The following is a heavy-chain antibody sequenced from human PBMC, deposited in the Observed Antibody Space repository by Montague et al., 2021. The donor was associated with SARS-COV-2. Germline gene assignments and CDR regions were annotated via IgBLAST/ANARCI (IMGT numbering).Heavy chain of an antibody. CDR2: IYYSGSS. V-gene: IGHV4-59*01. CDR1: GGSISSYY. Sequence: SETLSLTCTVSGGSISSYYWSWIRQPPGKGLEWIGYIYYSGSSNYNPSLKSRVTISIDTSKNQFSLNLNSVTAADGAVYYCASPGGYCSGGSCDYVHWGQGTLVTVSS. CDR3: ASPGGYCSGGSCDYVH. D-gene: IGHD2-15*01. J-gene: IGHJ4*02.